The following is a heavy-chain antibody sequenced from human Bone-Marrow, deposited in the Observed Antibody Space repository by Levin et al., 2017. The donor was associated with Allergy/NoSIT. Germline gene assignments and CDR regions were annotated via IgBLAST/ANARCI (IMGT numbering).Heavy chain of an antibody. J-gene: IGHJ4*02. CDR3: LKDPAPFENTKNWHTGFDY. CDR2: IGTDGHTT. CDR1: GFAFSSYV. D-gene: IGHD1/OR15-1a*01. V-gene: IGHV3-64D*06. Sequence: RGESLKISCSVSGFAFSSYVMHWVRQAPGKGLEYISAIGTDGHTTYYADSVKGRFTISRDDARDTLYLQLSSLRVDDTAVYYCLKDPAPFENTKNWHTGFDYWGRGILVTVAS.